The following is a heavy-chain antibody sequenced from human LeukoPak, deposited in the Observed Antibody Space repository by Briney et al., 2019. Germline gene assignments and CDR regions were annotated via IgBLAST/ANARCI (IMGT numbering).Heavy chain of an antibody. D-gene: IGHD4-17*01. Sequence: GGSLRLSCAASGFTFSDYWMHWVRQAPGKGLVWVSRSRTDGDTSYADSVRGRFTISRDNSKNTLYLHMNSLRAEETAVYYCARDARVGDPFDYWGQGTLVTVSS. CDR3: ARDARVGDPFDY. CDR2: SRTDGDT. CDR1: GFTFSDYW. J-gene: IGHJ4*02. V-gene: IGHV3-74*01.